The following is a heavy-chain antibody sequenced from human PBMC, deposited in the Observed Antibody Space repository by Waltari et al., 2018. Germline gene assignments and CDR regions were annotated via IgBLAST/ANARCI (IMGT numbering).Heavy chain of an antibody. D-gene: IGHD3-16*02. CDR3: AKVAGFGYTWFYP. CDR1: GGSINSAVYS. J-gene: IGHJ5*02. Sequence: QVQLQESGPGLVKPSQTLSLTCTVSGGSINSAVYSWSWLRQPAGKGLEWIGRIESRGRTDDNSSLRSRVTMAVETSNNQFSLRLGSVTAADTAIYDCAKVAGFGYTWFYPWGQGALVTVSS. CDR2: IESRGRT. V-gene: IGHV4-61*02.